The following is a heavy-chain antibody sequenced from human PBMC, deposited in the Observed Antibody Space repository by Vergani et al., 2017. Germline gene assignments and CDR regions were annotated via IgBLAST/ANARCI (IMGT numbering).Heavy chain of an antibody. J-gene: IGHJ4*02. CDR1: GFTFSTYA. Sequence: QVQLVESGGGMVQPGRSLRLSCAASGFTFSTYAMHWVRQAPGKGLEWVAVISYDGSNKYYADSVKGRFTISRDNYKNTLYLQMNSLRAEDTAVYYCARDLIAVAGWLDYWGQGTLVTVSS. CDR2: ISYDGSNK. D-gene: IGHD6-19*01. V-gene: IGHV3-30-3*01. CDR3: ARDLIAVAGWLDY.